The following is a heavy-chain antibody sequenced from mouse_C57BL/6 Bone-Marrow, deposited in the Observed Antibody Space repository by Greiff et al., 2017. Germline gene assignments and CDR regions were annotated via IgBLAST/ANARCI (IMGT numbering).Heavy chain of an antibody. D-gene: IGHD2-5*01. CDR3: ARYRNSNYVNYFDY. CDR1: GYTFTNYW. Sequence: QVQLQQSGAELVRPGTSVKMSCKASGYTFTNYWIGWAKQRPGHGLGWIGDIYPGGGYTNYNEKFKGKATLTADKSSSTAYMQFSSLTSEDSAIYYCARYRNSNYVNYFDYWGQGTTLTVSS. J-gene: IGHJ2*01. V-gene: IGHV1-63*01. CDR2: IYPGGGYT.